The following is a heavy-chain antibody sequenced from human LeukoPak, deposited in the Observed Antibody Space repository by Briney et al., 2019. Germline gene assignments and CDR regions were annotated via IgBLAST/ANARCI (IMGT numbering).Heavy chain of an antibody. CDR1: GGSISSGSYY. CDR2: IYTSGST. Sequence: SETLSLTCTVSGGSISSGSYYWSWIRQPAGKGLEWIGRIYTSGSTNYNPSLKSRVTISVDTSKNQFSLKLSSVTAADTAVYYCARGARGYSYVHRFDYWGQGTLVTVSS. CDR3: ARGARGYSYVHRFDY. D-gene: IGHD5-18*01. J-gene: IGHJ4*02. V-gene: IGHV4-61*02.